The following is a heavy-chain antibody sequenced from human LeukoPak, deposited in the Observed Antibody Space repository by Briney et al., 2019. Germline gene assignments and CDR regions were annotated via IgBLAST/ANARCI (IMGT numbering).Heavy chain of an antibody. V-gene: IGHV3-33*06. CDR1: GFTFSSYG. J-gene: IGHJ4*02. CDR2: IWYDATNK. Sequence: GGSLRLSCAASGFTFSSYGMHWVRQAPGKGLEWVAVIWYDATNKYYADSVKGRFTISRDNSKNTLYLQMKSLRAEDTAVYYCAKDPLWFGDPHDERPGGYWGQGTLVTVSS. D-gene: IGHD3-10*01. CDR3: AKDPLWFGDPHDERPGGY.